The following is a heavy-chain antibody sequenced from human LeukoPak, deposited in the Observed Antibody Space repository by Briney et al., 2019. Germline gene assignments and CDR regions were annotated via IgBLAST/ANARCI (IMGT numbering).Heavy chain of an antibody. CDR2: ISSSSSYI. V-gene: IGHV3-21*01. J-gene: IGHJ6*02. Sequence: GGSLRLSCAASGFTFSSYSMNWVRQAPGKGLEWVSSISSSSSYIYYADSVKGRFTISRDNAKNSLYPQMNSLRAEDTAVYYCARAVNYYDSSGFDYYYYGMDVWGQGTTVTVSS. CDR1: GFTFSSYS. D-gene: IGHD3-22*01. CDR3: ARAVNYYDSSGFDYYYYGMDV.